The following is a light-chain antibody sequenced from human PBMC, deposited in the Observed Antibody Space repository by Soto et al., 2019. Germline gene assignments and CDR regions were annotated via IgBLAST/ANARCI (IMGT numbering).Light chain of an antibody. Sequence: DIPMTQSPSPLSASVGARVTITCRASQSISSWLAWYQQKPGKAPKLLIYKASSLESGVPSRFSGSGSGTEFTLTISSLQPDDFATYYCQQYNSYWTFGQGTKVEIK. CDR2: KAS. V-gene: IGKV1-5*03. J-gene: IGKJ1*01. CDR3: QQYNSYWT. CDR1: QSISSW.